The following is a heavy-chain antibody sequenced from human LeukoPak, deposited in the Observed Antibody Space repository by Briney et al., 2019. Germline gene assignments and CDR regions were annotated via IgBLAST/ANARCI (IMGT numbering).Heavy chain of an antibody. CDR3: ARGLWFGDENPPYFDY. J-gene: IGHJ4*02. CDR2: IYYSGST. V-gene: IGHV4-39*01. Sequence: SETLSLTCTVSGGSISSSSYYWGWIRQPPGKGLEWIGSIYYSGSTYYNPSLKSRVTISVDTSKNQFSLKLSSVTAADTAVYYCARGLWFGDENPPYFDYWGQGILVTVSS. D-gene: IGHD3-10*01. CDR1: GGSISSSSYY.